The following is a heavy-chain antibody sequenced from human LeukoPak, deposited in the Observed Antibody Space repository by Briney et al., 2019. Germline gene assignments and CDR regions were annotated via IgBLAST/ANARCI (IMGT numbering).Heavy chain of an antibody. CDR3: ARDSSSYYFDY. CDR1: GFTFGDFA. D-gene: IGHD6-6*01. Sequence: PGGSLRLSCTASGFTFGDFAVSWVRQAPGKGLEWVSIIYTGGTTHYADSLKDRFTISRDDSINTLYLQMNSLRAEDTAVYYCARDSSSYYFDYWGQGTLVTVSS. J-gene: IGHJ4*02. V-gene: IGHV3-66*01. CDR2: IYTGGTT.